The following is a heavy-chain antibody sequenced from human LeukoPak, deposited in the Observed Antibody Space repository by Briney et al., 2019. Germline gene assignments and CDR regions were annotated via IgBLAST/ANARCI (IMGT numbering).Heavy chain of an antibody. D-gene: IGHD3-16*02. CDR2: IYYSGST. CDR1: GGSISSGDYC. CDR3: ARKLRLGELSPDYYFDY. J-gene: IGHJ4*02. V-gene: IGHV4-30-4*01. Sequence: NPSETLSLTCTVSGGSISSGDYCWSWICQPPGKGLEWIGYIYYSGSTYYTPSLKSRVTISVDTSKNQFSLKLSSVTAADTAVYYCARKLRLGELSPDYYFDYWGQGTLVTVSS.